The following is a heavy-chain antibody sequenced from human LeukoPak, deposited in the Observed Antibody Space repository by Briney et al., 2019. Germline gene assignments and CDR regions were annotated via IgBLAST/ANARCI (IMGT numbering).Heavy chain of an antibody. CDR3: AIQLGGNVF. D-gene: IGHD3-16*01. CDR1: GFTFSSYA. Sequence: GGSLRLSCAASGFTFSSYAMSWVRQAPGKGLEWVSRVSISGDSTYYADSVKGRFTISRDNAKNTLYLQMDSLRAEDTAVYFCAIQLGGNVFWGQGTLVTVSS. V-gene: IGHV3-23*01. J-gene: IGHJ4*02. CDR2: VSISGDST.